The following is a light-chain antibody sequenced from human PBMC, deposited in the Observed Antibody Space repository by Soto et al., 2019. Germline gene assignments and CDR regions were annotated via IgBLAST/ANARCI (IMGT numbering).Light chain of an antibody. CDR1: SSDVGGYNY. V-gene: IGLV2-14*01. J-gene: IGLJ1*01. CDR2: DVS. CDR3: SSYTSSSTFYV. Sequence: QPASVSGSPGQSITISCTGTSSDVGGYNYVSWYQQHPGKAPKLMIYDVSNRPSGVSNRFSGSKSGNTASLTISGLQAEDEADYYCSSYTSSSTFYVFGTGTKVTVL.